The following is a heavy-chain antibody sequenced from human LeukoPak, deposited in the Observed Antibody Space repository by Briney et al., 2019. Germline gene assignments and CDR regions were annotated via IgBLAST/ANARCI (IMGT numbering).Heavy chain of an antibody. CDR1: GSTLSNYG. J-gene: IGHJ4*02. Sequence: GGSLRLSCAVSGSTLSNYGMSWVRQAPGRGLEWVAGISGSGGGTYYADSVKGRFTISRDNSKNTLYLQMNSLRAEDTAVYFCAKRGVVIRVILVGFHKEAYYFDSWGQGALVTASS. V-gene: IGHV3-23*01. CDR2: ISGSGGGT. D-gene: IGHD3-22*01. CDR3: AKRGVVIRVILVGFHKEAYYFDS.